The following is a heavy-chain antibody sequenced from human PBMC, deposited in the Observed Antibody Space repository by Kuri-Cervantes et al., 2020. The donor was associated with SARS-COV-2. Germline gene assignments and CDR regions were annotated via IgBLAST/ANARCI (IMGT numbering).Heavy chain of an antibody. CDR3: ARVNILTGYYVPSFDY. Sequence: GSLRLSCAVYGGSFSGFYWSWIRQPPGKGLEWIGEINHSGSTNYNPYLKGRVTMSVDTSKNQFSLKLSSVTAADTAVYYCARVNILTGYYVPSFDYWGQGTLVTVSS. CDR2: INHSGST. J-gene: IGHJ4*02. D-gene: IGHD3-9*01. CDR1: GGSFSGFY. V-gene: IGHV4-34*01.